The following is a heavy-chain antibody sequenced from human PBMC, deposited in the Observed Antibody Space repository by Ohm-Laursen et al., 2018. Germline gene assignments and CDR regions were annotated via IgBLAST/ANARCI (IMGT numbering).Heavy chain of an antibody. CDR3: ARDVAHGVYGFGMVV. D-gene: IGHD5/OR15-5a*01. J-gene: IGHJ6*02. Sequence: SLRLSCAASGFTFSNYWMSWVRQTPGKGLEWVANIKKDGGEKNFADSVKSRFTISRDISKNSLYLQMNSLRAEDTAVYYCARDVAHGVYGFGMVVWGQGTAVTVSS. V-gene: IGHV3-7*01. CDR1: GFTFSNYW. CDR2: IKKDGGEK.